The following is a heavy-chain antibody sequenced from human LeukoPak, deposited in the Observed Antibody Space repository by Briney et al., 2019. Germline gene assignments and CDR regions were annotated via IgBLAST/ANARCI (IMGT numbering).Heavy chain of an antibody. CDR3: ARGLWQGSAWSWGPKEKSYQYMDV. CDR1: GGSFSSHY. CDR2: INPRGST. V-gene: IGHV4-34*01. D-gene: IGHD6-19*01. J-gene: IGHJ6*04. Sequence: SETLSLTCGVSGGSFSSHYWTWIRQPPGKGLEWIGEINPRGSTDYNPSLESRVTVSADTSRNQLSLSLTSVTAADSAVYFCARGLWQGSAWSWGPKEKSYQYMDVWGTGTTVIVSS.